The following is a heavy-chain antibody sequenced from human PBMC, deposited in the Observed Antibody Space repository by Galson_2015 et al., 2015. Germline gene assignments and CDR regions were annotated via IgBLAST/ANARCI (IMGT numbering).Heavy chain of an antibody. CDR3: ARDQQLTFLDYYGMDV. CDR1: GFTFSSYG. V-gene: IGHV3-33*01. D-gene: IGHD6-13*01. Sequence: SLRLSCAASGFTFSSYGMHWVRQAPGKGLEWVAVIWYDGSNKYYADSVKGRFTISRDNSKNTLYLQMNSLRAEDTAVYYCARDQQLTFLDYYGMDVWGQGTTVTVSS. J-gene: IGHJ6*02. CDR2: IWYDGSNK.